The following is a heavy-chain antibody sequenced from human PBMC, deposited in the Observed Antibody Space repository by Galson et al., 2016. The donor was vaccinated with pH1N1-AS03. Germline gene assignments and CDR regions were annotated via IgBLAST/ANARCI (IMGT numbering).Heavy chain of an antibody. J-gene: IGHJ4*02. D-gene: IGHD3/OR15-3a*01. CDR1: GFTFSSYA. V-gene: IGHV3-33*06. CDR2: IWHDGNTQ. Sequence: SLRLSCAASGFTFSSYAIHWVRQAPGKGLDWVAVIWHDGNTQYYADSVKGRFSISRDNSKNTLFLQMSALRAEDTAVYYCANDFNYDFWSGYSFHWGQGALVTVSS. CDR3: ANDFNYDFWSGYSFH.